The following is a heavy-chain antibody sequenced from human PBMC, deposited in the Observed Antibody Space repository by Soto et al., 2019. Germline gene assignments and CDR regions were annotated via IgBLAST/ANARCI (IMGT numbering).Heavy chain of an antibody. D-gene: IGHD3-22*01. Sequence: GGSLRLSCAASGFTFSDYYMSWIRQAPGKGLEWVSYISSSGSTIYYADSVKGGFTISRDNAKNSLYLQMNSLRAEDTAVYYCARGGDYYDSSALYGMDVWGQGTTVTVSS. CDR2: ISSSGSTI. CDR1: GFTFSDYY. V-gene: IGHV3-11*01. J-gene: IGHJ6*02. CDR3: ARGGDYYDSSALYGMDV.